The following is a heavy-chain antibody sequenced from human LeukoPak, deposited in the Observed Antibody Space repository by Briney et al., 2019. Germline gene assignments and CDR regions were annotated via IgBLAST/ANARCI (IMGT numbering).Heavy chain of an antibody. D-gene: IGHD3-10*01. CDR2: TYYRSKWFN. V-gene: IGHV6-1*01. CDR3: AKGFNRLFDY. CDR1: GDSFSSNSAA. Sequence: SQTLSLTCAISGDSFSSNSAAWNWIRQSPSRGLEWLGRTYYRSKWFNDYTVSMKSRITINPDTSKNQFSLQLDSVTPEDTAVYYCAKGFNRLFDYWGQGTLVTVSS. J-gene: IGHJ4*02.